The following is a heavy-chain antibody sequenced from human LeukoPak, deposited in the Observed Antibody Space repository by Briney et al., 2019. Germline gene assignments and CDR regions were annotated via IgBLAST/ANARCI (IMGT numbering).Heavy chain of an antibody. CDR2: IYYTGST. CDR3: AVQYYVSGTYYNADY. J-gene: IGHJ4*02. Sequence: SETLSLTCTVSGCSISSYYWSWIRQPPGKGLEWIGYIYYTGSTNYIPSLKSRVTISVDTSKTQFSLKLSSVTAADTAVYYCAVQYYVSGTYYNADYWGQGILVTVFS. D-gene: IGHD3-10*01. CDR1: GCSISSYY. V-gene: IGHV4-59*08.